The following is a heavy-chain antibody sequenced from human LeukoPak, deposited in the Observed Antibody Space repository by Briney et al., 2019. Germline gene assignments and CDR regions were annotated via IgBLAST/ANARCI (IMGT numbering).Heavy chain of an antibody. CDR3: ARVATYYYDSSGPEYYYYYYMDV. D-gene: IGHD3-22*01. J-gene: IGHJ6*03. Sequence: ASVKVSCKASGYTFTGYYMHWVRQAPGQGLEWMGWINPNSGGTNYAQKFQGRVTMTRDTSISTAYMELSRLRSDDTAVYYCARVATYYYDSSGPEYYYYYYMDVWGKGTTVTVSS. V-gene: IGHV1-2*02. CDR1: GYTFTGYY. CDR2: INPNSGGT.